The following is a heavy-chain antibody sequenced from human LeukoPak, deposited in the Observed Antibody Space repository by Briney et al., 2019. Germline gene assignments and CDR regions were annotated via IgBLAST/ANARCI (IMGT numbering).Heavy chain of an antibody. CDR1: VYTFSNYD. CDR2: VNPNTGNT. Sequence: ASVKVSCKTSVYTFSNYDINWVRQAYGQGLEWVGWVNPNTGNTGYAQKFQGRVSLTRVTSMSTAYLELRSLKSEDTAVYYCARSRYGDFDSWGQGTQVIVSS. J-gene: IGHJ5*01. D-gene: IGHD5-18*01. CDR3: ARSRYGDFDS. V-gene: IGHV1-8*01.